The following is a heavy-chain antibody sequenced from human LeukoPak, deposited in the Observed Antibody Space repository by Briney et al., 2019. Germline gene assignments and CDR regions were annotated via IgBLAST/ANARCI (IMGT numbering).Heavy chain of an antibody. J-gene: IGHJ1*01. CDR1: GFTFTTYW. CDR2: IKEDGSDK. V-gene: IGHV3-7*01. Sequence: GGSLRLSCAASGFTFTTYWMSWVRQAPGKGLEWVANIKEDGSDKYYVDSVKGRFTISRDNAKNSVYLQMNSLRAEDTAVYYCATYSSLNRREFQYWGQGTLLTVSS. D-gene: IGHD3-22*01. CDR3: ATYSSLNRREFQY.